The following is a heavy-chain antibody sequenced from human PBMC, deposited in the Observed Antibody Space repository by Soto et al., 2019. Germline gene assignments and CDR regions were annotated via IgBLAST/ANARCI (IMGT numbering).Heavy chain of an antibody. V-gene: IGHV4-34*01. J-gene: IGHJ4*02. CDR2: INHSGST. Sequence: QVQLQQWGAGLLKPSETLSLTCAVYGGSFSEFYWGWIRQPPGKGLEWIGEINHSGSTNYNPSLKSRVTISVDTSKKQFSLNLSSVTAADTAVYYCARDLRVGKRSRRGWSNWGQGTLVTVSS. CDR1: GGSFSEFY. CDR3: ARDLRVGKRSRRGWSN. D-gene: IGHD6-19*01.